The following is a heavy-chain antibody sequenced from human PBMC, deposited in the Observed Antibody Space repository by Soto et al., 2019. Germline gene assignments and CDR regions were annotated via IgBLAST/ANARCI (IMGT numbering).Heavy chain of an antibody. V-gene: IGHV3-66*01. D-gene: IGHD5-12*01. J-gene: IGHJ4*02. Sequence: PGGSLRLSCAAYGFTVTSNYMSWGRQAPGKGLEWVSVIYSGGGTYYADSVKGRFTISRDNSKNTLYLQMNSLRVEDTSVYYCARDWAYSTTQEFDSWGQGTLVTVSS. CDR2: IYSGGGT. CDR1: GFTVTSNY. CDR3: ARDWAYSTTQEFDS.